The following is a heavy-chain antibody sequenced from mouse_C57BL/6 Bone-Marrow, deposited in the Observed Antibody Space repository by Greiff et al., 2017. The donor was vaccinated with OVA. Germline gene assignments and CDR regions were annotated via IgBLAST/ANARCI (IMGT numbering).Heavy chain of an antibody. D-gene: IGHD2-10*02. CDR2: ISYDGSN. J-gene: IGHJ2*01. Sequence: DVKLQESGPGLVKPSQSLSLTCSVTGYSITSGYYWNWIRQFPGNKLEWMGYISYDGSNNYNPSLKNRISITRDTSKNQFFLKLNSVTTEDTATYYCARGSIWGQGTTLTVSS. V-gene: IGHV3-6*01. CDR1: GYSITSGYY. CDR3: ARGSI.